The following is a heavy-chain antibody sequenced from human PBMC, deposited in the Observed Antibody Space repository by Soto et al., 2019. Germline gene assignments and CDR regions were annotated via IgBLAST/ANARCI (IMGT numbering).Heavy chain of an antibody. J-gene: IGHJ6*02. CDR1: AFTFSSYA. V-gene: IGHV3-30-3*01. D-gene: IGHD2-21*02. Sequence: GGSLRLSCAASAFTFSSYAMHWVRQAPGKGLEWVAVISYDGSNKYYADTVKGRFTISRDNSKNTLFLHMGRLRAEDTAMYYCATKARVTNYLYYGMDVWGLGTTVTVSS. CDR3: ATKARVTNYLYYGMDV. CDR2: ISYDGSNK.